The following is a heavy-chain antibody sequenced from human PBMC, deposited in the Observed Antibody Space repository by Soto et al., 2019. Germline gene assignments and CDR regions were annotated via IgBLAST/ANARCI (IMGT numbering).Heavy chain of an antibody. CDR3: VRDDVYCGGGRCFGVPMDV. CDR1: GFAVSSKY. Sequence: EVQLVESGGGVVQPGGSLRLSCAASGFAVSSKYMSWVRQPPGRAPEWVALFNNVGCIYYSESVKGSFTISRDSSKNTLDLQLNSLRAEDTAVYYCVRDDVYCGGGRCFGVPMDVWGKGTTVTVSS. J-gene: IGHJ6*03. D-gene: IGHD2-15*01. V-gene: IGHV3-66*01. CDR2: FNNVGCI.